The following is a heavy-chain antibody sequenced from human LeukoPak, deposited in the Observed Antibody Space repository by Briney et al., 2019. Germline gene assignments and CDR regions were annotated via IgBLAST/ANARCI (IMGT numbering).Heavy chain of an antibody. CDR1: GGSISSYY. CDR2: IYYSGST. Sequence: SETLSLTCTVSGGSISSYYWSWIRQPPAKGLEWIGYIYYSGSTNYNPSLKSRVTISVDTSKNQFSLKLSSVTAADTAVYYCAREGVAARLDYWGQGTLVTVSS. CDR3: AREGVAARLDY. J-gene: IGHJ4*02. D-gene: IGHD6-13*01. V-gene: IGHV4-59*01.